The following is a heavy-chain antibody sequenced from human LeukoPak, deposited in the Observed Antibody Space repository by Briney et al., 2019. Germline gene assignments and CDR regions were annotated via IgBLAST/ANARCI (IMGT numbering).Heavy chain of an antibody. CDR3: ARGEGAALARRGGYNWFDP. CDR1: GGSISSDTYF. D-gene: IGHD6-6*01. V-gene: IGHV4-39*07. J-gene: IGHJ5*02. CDR2: INHSGST. Sequence: PSETLFLTCTVSGGSISSDTYFWGWIRQPPGKGLEWIGEINHSGSTNYNPSLKSRVTISVDTSKNQFSLKLSSVTAADTAVYYCARGEGAALARRGGYNWFDPWGQGTLVTVSS.